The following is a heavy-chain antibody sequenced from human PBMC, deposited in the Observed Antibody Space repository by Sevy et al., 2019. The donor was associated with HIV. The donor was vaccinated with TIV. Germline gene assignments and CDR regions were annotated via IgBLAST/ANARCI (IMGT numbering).Heavy chain of an antibody. CDR2: ISYDGSNK. D-gene: IGHD1-1*01. CDR3: AKDQTNWNDDGMDV. V-gene: IGHV3-30*18. Sequence: GGSLRLSCAASGFTFSSYGMHWVRQAPGKGLEWVAVISYDGSNKYYAHSVKGRFTISRDNSKNTLYLQMNSLRAEDTAVYYCAKDQTNWNDDGMDVWGQGTTVTVSS. J-gene: IGHJ6*02. CDR1: GFTFSSYG.